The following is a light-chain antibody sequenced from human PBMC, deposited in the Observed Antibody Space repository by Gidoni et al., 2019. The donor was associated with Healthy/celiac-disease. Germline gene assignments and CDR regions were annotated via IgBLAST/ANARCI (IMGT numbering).Light chain of an antibody. CDR3: QQYGSSPRA. CDR2: GAS. CDR1: QSVSSSY. J-gene: IGKJ4*01. Sequence: EIVLTQSPATLSLSPGERSTRSCRASQSVSSSYLAWYQQKPGQAPRLLIYGASSMATGIPDRFSGSGSGTDFTLTISRLEPEDFAVYYCQQYGSSPRAFGGGTKVEIK. V-gene: IGKV3-20*01.